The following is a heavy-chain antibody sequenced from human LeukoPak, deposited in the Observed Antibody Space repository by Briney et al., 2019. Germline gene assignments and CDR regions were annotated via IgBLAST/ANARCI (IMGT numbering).Heavy chain of an antibody. V-gene: IGHV3-74*01. Sequence: GGSLRLSCAASGFTFSSYWMHWVRQPPGKGLVWVSRIKSDGSNIVYADSVKGRFTISRDNSKNTLYLQMNSLRAEDAAVYYCANTYDYVTGMDVWGQGTTVTVSS. D-gene: IGHD3-16*01. CDR2: IKSDGSNI. CDR3: ANTYDYVTGMDV. CDR1: GFTFSSYW. J-gene: IGHJ6*02.